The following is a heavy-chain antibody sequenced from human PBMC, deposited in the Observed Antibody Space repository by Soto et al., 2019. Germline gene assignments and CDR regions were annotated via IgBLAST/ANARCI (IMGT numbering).Heavy chain of an antibody. CDR3: ARGVNDYYDSSGYYLDY. CDR1: GGSISSYY. Sequence: PSETLSLTCTVSGGSISSYYWSWIRQPPGKGLEWIGYIYYSGSTNYNPSLKSRVTISVDTSKNQFSLKLSSVTAADTAVYYCARGVNDYYDSSGYYLDYWGQGTLVTVSS. V-gene: IGHV4-59*01. D-gene: IGHD3-22*01. CDR2: IYYSGST. J-gene: IGHJ4*02.